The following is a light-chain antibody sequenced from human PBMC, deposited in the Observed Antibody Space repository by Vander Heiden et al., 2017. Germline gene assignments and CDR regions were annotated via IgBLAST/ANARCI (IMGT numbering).Light chain of an antibody. V-gene: IGKV1-5*03. Sequence: DIQTTQSPSTLSASVGDRVTITCRASQSISSWLAWYQQKPGKAPKLLIYKASSLESGVPSRFSGSGSGTEFTLTISSLQPDDFATYYCQQYNSYSQTFGQGTKVEIK. CDR3: QQYNSYSQT. J-gene: IGKJ1*01. CDR1: QSISSW. CDR2: KAS.